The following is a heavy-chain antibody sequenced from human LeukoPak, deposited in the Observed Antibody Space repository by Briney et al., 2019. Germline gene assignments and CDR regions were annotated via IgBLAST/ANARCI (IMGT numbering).Heavy chain of an antibody. D-gene: IGHD3-10*02. CDR2: ISGSGGGT. CDR1: GFTFSTSV. Sequence: GGSLRLSCTASGFTFSTSVMGWVRQAPGKGLEWVSGISGSGGGTYYADSVMGRFTISRDNSKNTLFLQMNSLRPEDTAVYYCAKDRNVGLDAIDVWGQGTLVTVSS. CDR3: AKDRNVGLDAIDV. V-gene: IGHV3-23*01. J-gene: IGHJ3*01.